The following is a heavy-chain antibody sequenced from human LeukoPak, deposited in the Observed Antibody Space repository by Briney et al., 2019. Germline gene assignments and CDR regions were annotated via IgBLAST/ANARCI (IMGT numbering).Heavy chain of an antibody. CDR2: ISNNGGYT. J-gene: IGHJ4*02. Sequence: GGSLRLSCAASGFTFSSSAMSWVRQARGKGLEWVSAISNNGGYTYYADSVHGRFTISRDNAKSKLSLQMNRLRAADTAVYYCAKQLGHCSDGSCYFPYWGQGTLVTVSS. D-gene: IGHD2-15*01. V-gene: IGHV3-23*01. CDR3: AKQLGHCSDGSCYFPY. CDR1: GFTFSSSA.